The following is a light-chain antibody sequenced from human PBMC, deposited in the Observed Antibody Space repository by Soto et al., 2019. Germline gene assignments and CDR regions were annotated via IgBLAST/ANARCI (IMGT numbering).Light chain of an antibody. CDR3: QQSYNSPQT. CDR2: AAS. CDR1: QTIMTY. Sequence: DIQMTQSPSSLSASVGDEVTITFRASQTIMTYLNWYQLKPGKPPRLLIYAASSLQSGVPSRFSGSGSGTDFTLTISSLQPEDFATYSCQQSYNSPQTFAQGTQV. J-gene: IGKJ1*01. V-gene: IGKV1-39*01.